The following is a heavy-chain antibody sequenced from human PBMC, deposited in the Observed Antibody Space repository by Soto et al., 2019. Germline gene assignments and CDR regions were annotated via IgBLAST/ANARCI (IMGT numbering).Heavy chain of an antibody. V-gene: IGHV5-51*01. CDR3: SRHPPPGYCSGGSCQYKFDY. CDR2: IYPSDSDT. Sequence: GESLKISCKASGYTFTHYWIGWVRQMPGKGLEWMGIIYPSDSDTRYSPSFQGQVTISVDKSISTAYLHWSSLKASDTATYFCSRHPPPGYCSGGSCQYKFDYWGQGTEVTVSS. J-gene: IGHJ4*02. D-gene: IGHD2-15*01. CDR1: GYTFTHYW.